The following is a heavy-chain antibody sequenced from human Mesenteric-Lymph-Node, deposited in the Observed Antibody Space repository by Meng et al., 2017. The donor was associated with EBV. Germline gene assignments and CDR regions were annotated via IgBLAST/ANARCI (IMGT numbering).Heavy chain of an antibody. CDR3: ARGLEVATMSY. CDR1: GGSISSGGYY. Sequence: QVQLQESGPGLVKPSQTLSLTCAGSGGSISSGGYYWSWIRQPPGKGLEWIGYIYYSGSTYYNPSLKSRVTISVDTSKNQFSLKLSSVTAADTAVYYCARGLEVATMSYWGQGTLVTVSS. D-gene: IGHD5-12*01. J-gene: IGHJ4*02. V-gene: IGHV4-30-4*01. CDR2: IYYSGST.